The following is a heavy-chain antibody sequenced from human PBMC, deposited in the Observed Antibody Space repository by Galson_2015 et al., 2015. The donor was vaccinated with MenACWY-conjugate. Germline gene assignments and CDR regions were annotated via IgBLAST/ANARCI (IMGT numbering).Heavy chain of an antibody. V-gene: IGHV3-74*01. CDR2: VNSDGSGP. J-gene: IGHJ6*03. CDR1: GFTFSSYW. CDR3: ARSYVPGSDRKNYYMDV. D-gene: IGHD3-16*01. Sequence: SLRLSCAASGFTFSSYWMHWVRHAPGKGLVWVSRVNSDGSGPGYADSVKGRFTISRDNAKNMLFLQMNSLKVEDTAVYYCARSYVPGSDRKNYYMDVLGKGTTVTVSS.